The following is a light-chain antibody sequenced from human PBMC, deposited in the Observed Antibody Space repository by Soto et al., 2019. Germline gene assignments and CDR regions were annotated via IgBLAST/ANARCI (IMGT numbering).Light chain of an antibody. Sequence: QSALTQPASVSGSPGQSITISCTGTSSDVGGYNYVSWYQQHPGKAPKLMIYDVSNRPSGVSNRFSDSKSGNTASLTVSGLQAEDEADYYCSSYTSSNTLVFGTGTK. CDR2: DVS. V-gene: IGLV2-14*01. CDR3: SSYTSSNTLV. J-gene: IGLJ1*01. CDR1: SSDVGGYNY.